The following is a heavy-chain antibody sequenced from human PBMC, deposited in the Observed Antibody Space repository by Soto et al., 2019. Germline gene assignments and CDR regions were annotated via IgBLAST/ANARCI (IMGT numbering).Heavy chain of an antibody. D-gene: IGHD6-13*01. J-gene: IGHJ5*02. V-gene: IGHV3-21*01. Sequence: LRLSCAASGFTFRSFTMNWVRQAPGKGLEWVSTISSNSAYIYYTDALRGRFTISRDNAKISLHLQMNSLRAEDTAVYYCTRDASRDSSARGWFDPWGPGTLVTVSS. CDR3: TRDASRDSSARGWFDP. CDR2: ISSNSAYI. CDR1: GFTFRSFT.